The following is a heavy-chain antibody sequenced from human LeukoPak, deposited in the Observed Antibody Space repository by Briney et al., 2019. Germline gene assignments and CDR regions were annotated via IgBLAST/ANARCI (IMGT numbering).Heavy chain of an antibody. CDR3: ARPDGPFWSGYYPT. Sequence: PGGSLRLSCAASGFTFSSYWVSWVRQAPGKGLEWVANIKQDGSEKYYVDSVKGRFTISRDNAKNSLYLQMNSLRAEDTAVYYCARPDGPFWSGYYPTWGQGTLVTVSS. D-gene: IGHD3-3*01. CDR2: IKQDGSEK. J-gene: IGHJ5*02. V-gene: IGHV3-7*01. CDR1: GFTFSSYW.